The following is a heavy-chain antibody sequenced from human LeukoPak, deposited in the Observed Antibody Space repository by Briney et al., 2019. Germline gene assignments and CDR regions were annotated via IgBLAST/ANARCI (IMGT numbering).Heavy chain of an antibody. J-gene: IGHJ4*02. CDR3: ARDAIDSSGFDFDY. D-gene: IGHD3-22*01. Sequence: GESLRLSCAASGFTFSDYYMTWIRQAPGKGLEWISYISTSAGTIYYVGSVKGRFTISRDNAKNSLYLQMNSLRAEDTAVYYCARDAIDSSGFDFDYWGQGTLVTVSS. V-gene: IGHV3-11*01. CDR2: ISTSAGTI. CDR1: GFTFSDYY.